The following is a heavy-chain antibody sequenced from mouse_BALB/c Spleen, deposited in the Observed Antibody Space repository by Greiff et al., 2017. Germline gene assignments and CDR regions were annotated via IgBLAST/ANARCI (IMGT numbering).Heavy chain of an antibody. J-gene: IGHJ3*01. CDR2: ISYSGST. D-gene: IGHD2-12*01. CDR1: AYPISSGY. CDR3: ASYYTSFAY. V-gene: IGHV3-8*02. Sequence: EVLLVESGPSLVKPSQTLSLTCSATAYPISSGYWNWIRKFPGNKLEYMGYISYSGSTYYNPSLKSRISITRDTSKTQYYLQLNSVTTEDTATYYCASYYTSFAYWGQGTLVTVSA.